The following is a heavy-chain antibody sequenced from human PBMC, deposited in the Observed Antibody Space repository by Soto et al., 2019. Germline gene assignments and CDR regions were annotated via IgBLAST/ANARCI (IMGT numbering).Heavy chain of an antibody. CDR2: ISGSGDRT. V-gene: IGHV3-23*01. CDR1: GITISNYP. J-gene: IGHJ4*02. CDR3: VKDDGGYPSTAPH. Sequence: EVQLLESGGGLVQPGGSLRLSCAASGITISNYPMSWVRQAPGKGLDWVSGISGSGDRTYYADSAKGRFTISKDISRNSPSLQLDSRGVEDTAVYFCVKDDGGYPSTAPHWGQGTLVTVSS. D-gene: IGHD3-22*01.